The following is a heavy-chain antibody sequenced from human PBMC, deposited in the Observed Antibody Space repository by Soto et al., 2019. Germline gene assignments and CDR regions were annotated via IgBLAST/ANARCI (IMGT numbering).Heavy chain of an antibody. V-gene: IGHV1-24*01. CDR1: GYTLTELS. CDR2: FDPEDGET. Sequence: ASVKVSCKVSGYTLTELSMHWVRQAPGKGLEWMGGFDPEDGETIYAQKFQGRVTMTEDTSTDTAYMELSSLRSEDTAVYYCATGVVITTTDDYWGQGTLVTVSS. CDR3: ATGVVITTTDDY. D-gene: IGHD2-2*01. J-gene: IGHJ4*02.